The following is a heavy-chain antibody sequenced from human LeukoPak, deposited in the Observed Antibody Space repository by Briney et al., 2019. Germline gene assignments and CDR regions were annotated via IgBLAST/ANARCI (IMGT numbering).Heavy chain of an antibody. CDR2: ISSGSSTI. Sequence: GGSLRLSCAASGFTFSSYSMNWVRQAPGKGLEWVSYISSGSSTIYYADSVKGRFTVSRDNAKNSLYLQMHSLRAEDTAVYYCGRLGIITAAGSNDYWGQGTLVTVSS. J-gene: IGHJ4*02. CDR3: GRLGIITAAGSNDY. D-gene: IGHD6-13*01. CDR1: GFTFSSYS. V-gene: IGHV3-48*04.